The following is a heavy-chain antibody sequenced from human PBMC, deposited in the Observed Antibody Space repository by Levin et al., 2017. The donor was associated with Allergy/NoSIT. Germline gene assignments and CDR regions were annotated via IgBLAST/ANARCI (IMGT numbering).Heavy chain of an antibody. V-gene: IGHV3-21*01. CDR3: ARGSPAAILSYFDY. CDR2: ISSSSSYI. CDR1: GFTFSSYS. D-gene: IGHD2-2*01. Sequence: GGSLRLSCAASGFTFSSYSMNWVRQAPGKGLEWVSSISSSSSYIYYADSVKGRFTISRDNAKNSLYLQMNSLRAEDTAVYYCARGSPAAILSYFDYWGQGTLVTVSS. J-gene: IGHJ4*02.